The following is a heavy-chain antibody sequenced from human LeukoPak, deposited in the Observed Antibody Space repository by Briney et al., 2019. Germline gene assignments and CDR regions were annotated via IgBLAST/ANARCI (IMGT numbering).Heavy chain of an antibody. D-gene: IGHD6-19*01. CDR1: GGSISSGGYY. CDR2: IYYSGST. Sequence: SETLSLTCTVSGGSISSGGYYWSWIRQHPGKGLEWIGYIYYSGSTYYNPSLKSRVTISVDTSKNQFSLQLSSVTPEDTAVYYCARNGGYSSGWDFDLWGRGTLVTVSS. J-gene: IGHJ2*01. V-gene: IGHV4-31*03. CDR3: ARNGGYSSGWDFDL.